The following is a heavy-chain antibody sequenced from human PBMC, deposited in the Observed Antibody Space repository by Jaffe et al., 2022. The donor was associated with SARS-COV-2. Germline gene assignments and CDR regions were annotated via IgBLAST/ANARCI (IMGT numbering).Heavy chain of an antibody. CDR1: GGSISSSNW. CDR3: ARALTAWGYYYDITPTTYYFDY. D-gene: IGHD3-9*01. CDR2: IYHSGST. V-gene: IGHV4-4*02. J-gene: IGHJ4*02. Sequence: QVQLQESGPGLVKPSGTLSLTCAVSGGSISSSNWWSWVRQPPGKGLEWIGEIYHSGSTNYNPSLKSRVTISVDKSKNQFSLKLSSVTAADTAVYYCARALTAWGYYYDITPTTYYFDYWGQGTLVTVSS.